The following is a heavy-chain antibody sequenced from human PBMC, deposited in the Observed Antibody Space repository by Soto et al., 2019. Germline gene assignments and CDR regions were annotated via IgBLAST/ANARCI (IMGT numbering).Heavy chain of an antibody. D-gene: IGHD4-4*01. CDR3: ASGRLTRDAFDI. CDR1: GFTFSAYS. J-gene: IGHJ3*02. CDR2: ITPSSSTI. V-gene: IGHV3-48*01. Sequence: EVQLVESGGGLVQPGGSLRLSCAASGFTFSAYSINWVRQAPGKGLEWVSYITPSSSTIYYSDSVKGRFTISRDNAQNSLYLQVNSLRADDSAMYFCASGRLTRDAFDIWGQGTVVTVSS.